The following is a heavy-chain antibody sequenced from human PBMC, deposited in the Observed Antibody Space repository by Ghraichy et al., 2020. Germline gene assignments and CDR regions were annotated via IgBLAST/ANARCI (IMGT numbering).Heavy chain of an antibody. CDR1: GFTFSSYW. CDR3: ARRVFLGWFDP. CDR2: IKQDGSEK. Sequence: GGSLRLSCVVSGFTFSSYWMSWVRQAPGKGLEWVANIKQDGSEKYYVDSVKGRFTISRDNAKNSLYLQMNSLRAEDTAVYYCARRVFLGWFDPWGQGTLVTVSS. J-gene: IGHJ5*02. V-gene: IGHV3-7*01. D-gene: IGHD2-21*01.